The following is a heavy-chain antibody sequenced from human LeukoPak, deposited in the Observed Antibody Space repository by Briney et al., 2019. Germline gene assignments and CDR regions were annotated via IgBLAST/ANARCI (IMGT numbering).Heavy chain of an antibody. J-gene: IGHJ5*02. Sequence: GASVKVSCKASGHTFTSYGISWVRQAPGQGLEWMGWISAYNGNTNYAQKLQGRVTMTADTSTSPANMELRSLRYDDTAVYYCARHRYFNWSPDNRFDPWGQGTRVSVSS. D-gene: IGHD3-9*01. V-gene: IGHV1-18*01. CDR2: ISAYNGNT. CDR1: GHTFTSYG. CDR3: ARHRYFNWSPDNRFDP.